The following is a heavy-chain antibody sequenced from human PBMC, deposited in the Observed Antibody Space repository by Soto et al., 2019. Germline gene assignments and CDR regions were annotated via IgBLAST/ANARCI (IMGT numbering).Heavy chain of an antibody. Sequence: ASVKVSCRASGYTFTDYHIHWVRQAPGQGLEWLARINPNTGDTNSAQNFQGRVSVTLDSSTSTAYMELRSLTSDDTAAYYCAGDGDFWSAYSPKWGYTGFVYCGQGTLVTVSS. D-gene: IGHD3-3*01. J-gene: IGHJ4*02. CDR1: GYTFTDYH. CDR2: INPNTGDT. CDR3: AGDGDFWSAYSPKWGYTGFVY. V-gene: IGHV1-2*06.